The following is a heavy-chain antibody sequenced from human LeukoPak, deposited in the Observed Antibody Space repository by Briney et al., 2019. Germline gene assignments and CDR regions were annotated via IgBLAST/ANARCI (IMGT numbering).Heavy chain of an antibody. CDR3: ARVGDYYASGSFAEWFDP. D-gene: IGHD3-10*01. Sequence: SETLSLTCTVSGASISNYYWSWIREPAGKGLQWIGRIYTSGSTNYNPSLKSRVTMSIDTSNNRFSLKLSSVTAADTAVYYCARVGDYYASGSFAEWFDPWGQGTLVTVSS. CDR1: GASISNYY. J-gene: IGHJ5*02. CDR2: IYTSGST. V-gene: IGHV4-4*07.